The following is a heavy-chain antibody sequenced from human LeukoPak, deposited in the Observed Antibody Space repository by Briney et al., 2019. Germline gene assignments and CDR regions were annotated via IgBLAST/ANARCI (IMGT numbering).Heavy chain of an antibody. CDR3: ARLASGSYGPLTPFDY. CDR1: GGPFSGYY. V-gene: IGHV4-34*01. J-gene: IGHJ4*02. CDR2: SNHSGST. Sequence: SETLSLTCAVYGGPFSGYYWSWIRQPPGKRLNGIGESNHSGSTNYHPSLKSRVTISVDTSKNQCSLRLSSVTAADTAVYYSARLASGSYGPLTPFDYWGQGTLVTVSS. D-gene: IGHD1-26*01.